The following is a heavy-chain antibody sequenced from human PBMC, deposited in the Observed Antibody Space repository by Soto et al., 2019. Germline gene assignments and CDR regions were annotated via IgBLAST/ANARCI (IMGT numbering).Heavy chain of an antibody. CDR2: ISADNGNT. Sequence: ASVKVSCKASGYTFTSYGISWVRQAPGQGLERMGWISADNGNTKYSQKFQGRVTITTDTSTSTAYMELSSLRSEDTAVYYCARPLDPLGYCSSTSCYALDYWGQGTLVTVSS. CDR1: GYTFTSYG. D-gene: IGHD2-2*01. CDR3: ARPLDPLGYCSSTSCYALDY. J-gene: IGHJ4*02. V-gene: IGHV1-18*01.